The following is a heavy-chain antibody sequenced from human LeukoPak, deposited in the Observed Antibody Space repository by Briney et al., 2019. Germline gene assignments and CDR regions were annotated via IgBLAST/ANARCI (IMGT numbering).Heavy chain of an antibody. D-gene: IGHD6-19*01. V-gene: IGHV1-18*01. Sequence: ASVKVSCKASGYTFTSYDISWVRQAPGQGLDWMGWISGYKTKTDYAQKFQGRVTMTTDTSTSTAYMELRSLRSDDTAVYYCARGGRLDSYNSMDVWGQGTTVTVSS. CDR2: ISGYKTKT. CDR1: GYTFTSYD. J-gene: IGHJ6*03. CDR3: ARGGRLDSYNSMDV.